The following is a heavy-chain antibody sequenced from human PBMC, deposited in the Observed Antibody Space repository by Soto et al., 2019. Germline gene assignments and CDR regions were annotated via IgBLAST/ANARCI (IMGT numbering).Heavy chain of an antibody. CDR2: ISSSGSTA. CDR3: TRAAWFPYLSFY. D-gene: IGHD3-10*01. V-gene: IGHV3-48*03. Sequence: GGSLRLSCAASGFTFSRFELHWVRQAPGKGLEWISYISSSGSTAYYAASVEGRFTISRDNANNSVYLQMDSLRAEDTALYYCTRAAWFPYLSFYWDQGALVTVSS. CDR1: GFTFSRFE. J-gene: IGHJ4*02.